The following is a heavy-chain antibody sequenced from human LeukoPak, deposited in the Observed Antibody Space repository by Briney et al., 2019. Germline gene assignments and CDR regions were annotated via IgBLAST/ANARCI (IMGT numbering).Heavy chain of an antibody. Sequence: SVKVSCKASGGTFSSYAVSWVRQAPGQGLEWMGRIIPILGIANYAQKFQGRVTITADKSTSTAYMELSSLRSEDTAVYYCARVDTAMVIDYWGQGTLVTVSS. CDR2: IIPILGIA. CDR3: ARVDTAMVIDY. J-gene: IGHJ4*02. V-gene: IGHV1-69*04. D-gene: IGHD5-18*01. CDR1: GGTFSSYA.